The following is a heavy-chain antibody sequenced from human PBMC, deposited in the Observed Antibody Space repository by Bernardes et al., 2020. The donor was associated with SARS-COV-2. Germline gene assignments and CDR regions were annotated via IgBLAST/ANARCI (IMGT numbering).Heavy chain of an antibody. V-gene: IGHV1-2*04. Sequence: ASVKVSCKASGYTFTGHYMHWVRQAPGQGLEWMGRINPNSGGTNYPQKFQGWVTMPRDTPISTAYMEPSRLRSDDTAEYYCARDLPLYYYGSGCYYSGYYCDGMDVWGQGTTVTVSS. CDR2: INPNSGGT. CDR3: ARDLPLYYYGSGCYYSGYYCDGMDV. D-gene: IGHD3-10*01. J-gene: IGHJ6*02. CDR1: GYTFTGHY.